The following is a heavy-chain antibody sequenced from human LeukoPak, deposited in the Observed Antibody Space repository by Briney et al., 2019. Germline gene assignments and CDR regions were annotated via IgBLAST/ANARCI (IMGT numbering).Heavy chain of an antibody. D-gene: IGHD3-9*01. Sequence: PSETLSLTCTVSGGSISSSSYYWGWIRQPPGKGLEWIGSIYYSGSTYYNPSLKSRVTISVDTSKNQFSLKLSSVTAADTAVYYCAREWGYYDILTGYRFDYWGQGTLVTVSS. CDR2: IYYSGST. V-gene: IGHV4-39*07. J-gene: IGHJ4*02. CDR3: AREWGYYDILTGYRFDY. CDR1: GGSISSSSYY.